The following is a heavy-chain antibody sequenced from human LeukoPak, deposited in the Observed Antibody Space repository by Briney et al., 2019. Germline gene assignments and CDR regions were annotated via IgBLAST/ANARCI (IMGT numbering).Heavy chain of an antibody. D-gene: IGHD5-18*01. V-gene: IGHV1-18*01. Sequence: ASVKVSCKASGYTFTSYGISWVRQAPGQGLERMGWISAYNGNTNYAQKLQGRVTMTTDTSTSTAYMELRSLRSDDTAVYYCARGSRGYSYGPLGYMDVWGKGTTVTVSS. CDR2: ISAYNGNT. CDR3: ARGSRGYSYGPLGYMDV. CDR1: GYTFTSYG. J-gene: IGHJ6*03.